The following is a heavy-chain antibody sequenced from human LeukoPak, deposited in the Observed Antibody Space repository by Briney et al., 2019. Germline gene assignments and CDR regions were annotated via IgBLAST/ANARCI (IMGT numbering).Heavy chain of an antibody. CDR2: MYYSGST. CDR1: GGSISSSSYY. J-gene: IGHJ4*02. D-gene: IGHD3-22*01. CDR3: ARLVHSSAHFDY. Sequence: SETLSLTCTVSGGSISSSSYYWGWIRQPPGKGLEWIGSMYYSGSTYYNPSLKSRVTISVDTSKNQFSLNLSSVTAADTAVYYCARLVHSSAHFDYWGQGTPVTVSS. V-gene: IGHV4-39*01.